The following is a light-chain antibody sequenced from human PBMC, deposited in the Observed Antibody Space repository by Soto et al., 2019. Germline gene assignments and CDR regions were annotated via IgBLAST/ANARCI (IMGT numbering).Light chain of an antibody. CDR2: RAS. Sequence: DLQMTQSPSTLSASVGDRVTITCRASQTINTWLAWYQQKPGKAPKLLIYRASNLVSGVPSRFSVSGSGTEFTLTISSLQPDDFSIYYCQQYETYSGTFGPGTKVDI. CDR1: QTINTW. V-gene: IGKV1-5*03. J-gene: IGKJ3*01. CDR3: QQYETYSGT.